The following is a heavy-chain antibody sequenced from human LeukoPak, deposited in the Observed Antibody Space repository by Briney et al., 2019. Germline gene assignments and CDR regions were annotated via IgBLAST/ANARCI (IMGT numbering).Heavy chain of an antibody. D-gene: IGHD2-21*01. J-gene: IGHJ4*02. CDR3: ITPLPYSAQ. CDR1: GFTFSNAY. Sequence: GGSLRLSCAASGFTFSNAYMNWVRQAPGKGLEWVGRIKPKTDGGTTEYAAPVKDRFSISRDDSKSMMYLQMNSLKTEDTAVYYCITPLPYSAQGGQGTLVTVSS. CDR2: IKPKTDGGTT. V-gene: IGHV3-15*07.